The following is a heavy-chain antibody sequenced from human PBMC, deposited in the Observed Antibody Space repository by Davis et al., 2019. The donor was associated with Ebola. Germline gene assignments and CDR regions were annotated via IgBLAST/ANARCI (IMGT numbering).Heavy chain of an antibody. J-gene: IGHJ4*02. V-gene: IGHV3-30*03. CDR2: ISYDGSNK. CDR3: ARVWAARKITAISFDY. CDR1: GFTFSSYG. Sequence: GESLKISCAASGFTFSSYGMHWVRQAPGKGLEWVAVISYDGSNKYYADSVKGRFTISRDNAKNSLYLQMNSLRAEDTAVYYCARVWAARKITAISFDYWGQGTLVTVSS. D-gene: IGHD6-6*01.